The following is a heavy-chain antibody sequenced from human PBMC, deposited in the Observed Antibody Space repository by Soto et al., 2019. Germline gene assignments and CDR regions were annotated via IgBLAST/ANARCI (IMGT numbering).Heavy chain of an antibody. CDR3: ARESRGYSYVFDY. CDR1: GYTLSSYG. Sequence: ASVKVSCKASGYTLSSYGISWVRQAPGQGLEWMGWISAYNGNTNYAQKLQGRVTMTTDTSTSTAYMELRSLRSDDTAAYYCARESRGYSYVFDYWGQGTLVTVSS. CDR2: ISAYNGNT. J-gene: IGHJ4*02. V-gene: IGHV1-18*01. D-gene: IGHD5-18*01.